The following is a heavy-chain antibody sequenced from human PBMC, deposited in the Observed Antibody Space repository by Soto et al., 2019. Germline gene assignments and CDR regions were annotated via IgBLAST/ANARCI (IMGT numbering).Heavy chain of an antibody. CDR2: IFHTRTT. V-gene: IGHV4-38-2*02. Sequence: SETLSLTCSVSGFSISSGYFWGWIRQAPGEGLEWIGSIFHTRTTYYSPSIKSRATINLDTSKNQFSLNLTSCTAADTAIYDCARDGMRYFDSGGYYNGPPLDYWGQGARVTVSS. D-gene: IGHD3-22*01. J-gene: IGHJ4*02. CDR3: ARDGMRYFDSGGYYNGPPLDY. CDR1: GFSISSGYF.